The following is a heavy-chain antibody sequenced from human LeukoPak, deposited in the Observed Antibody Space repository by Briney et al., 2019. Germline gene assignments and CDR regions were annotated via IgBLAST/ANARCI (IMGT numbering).Heavy chain of an antibody. CDR2: ISYDGSNK. V-gene: IGHV3-30-3*01. D-gene: IGHD2-2*01. J-gene: IGHJ4*02. Sequence: GGSLRLSCAASGFTFSSYAMHWVRQAPGKGLEWVAVISYDGSNKYYADSVKGRFTISRDNSKNTLYLQMNGLRAEDTAVYYCAKADIVVVPAAEDWGQGTLVTVSS. CDR3: AKADIVVVPAAED. CDR1: GFTFSSYA.